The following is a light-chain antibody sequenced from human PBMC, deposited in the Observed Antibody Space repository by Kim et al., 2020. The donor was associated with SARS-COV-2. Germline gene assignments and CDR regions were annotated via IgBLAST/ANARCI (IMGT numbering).Light chain of an antibody. CDR1: QDICNS. V-gene: IGKV1-33*01. CDR3: QQYDNFRLT. CDR2: DTI. J-gene: IGKJ4*01. Sequence: ASGGDRVTITCQANQDICNSLNWYQQRPGEAPKLLIYDTITLQRGVPSRFSGSGSGTDFSFTISSLQPEDFATYFCQQYDNFRLTFGGGTKVDIK.